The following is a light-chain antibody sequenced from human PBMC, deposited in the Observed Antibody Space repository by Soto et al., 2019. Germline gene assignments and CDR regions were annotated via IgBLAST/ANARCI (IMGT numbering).Light chain of an antibody. CDR2: DAS. V-gene: IGKV3-11*01. CDR3: QQRSNWPPIT. Sequence: EIVLAQSPDTLSLSPGERVTLSCRASQSVSSNLAWYQQKPGQPPRLLIYDASNRATGIPARFSGSGSGTDFTLTISSLEPEDFAVYYCQQRSNWPPITFGQGTRLEIK. J-gene: IGKJ5*01. CDR1: QSVSSN.